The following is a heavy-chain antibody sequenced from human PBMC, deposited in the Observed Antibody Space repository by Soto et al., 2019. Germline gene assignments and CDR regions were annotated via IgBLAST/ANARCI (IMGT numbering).Heavy chain of an antibody. CDR1: GYTFTIYA. V-gene: IGHV1-3*01. D-gene: IGHD3-22*01. CDR2: INAGNGNT. Sequence: ASVKVSCKASGYTFTIYAMHWVRQAPGQRLEWMGWINAGNGNTKYSQMFQGRVTITRDTSASTAYMELSSLRSEDTAVYYCASSYYYDSSGYSSLYYYYGMDVWGQGTTVT. J-gene: IGHJ6*02. CDR3: ASSYYYDSSGYSSLYYYYGMDV.